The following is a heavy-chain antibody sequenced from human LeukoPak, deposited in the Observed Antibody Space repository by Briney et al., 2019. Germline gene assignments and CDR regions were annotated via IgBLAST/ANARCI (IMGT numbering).Heavy chain of an antibody. V-gene: IGHV3-23*01. CDR3: AKYGDYDYYYYGMDV. CDR2: ISGSGGST. Sequence: GGSLRLSCAASGFTFSSYSMNWVRQAPGKGLEWVSAISGSGGSTYYADSVKGRFTISRDNSKNTLYLQMNSLRAEDTAVYYCAKYGDYDYYYYGMDVWGQGTTVTVSS. CDR1: GFTFSSYS. J-gene: IGHJ6*02. D-gene: IGHD4-17*01.